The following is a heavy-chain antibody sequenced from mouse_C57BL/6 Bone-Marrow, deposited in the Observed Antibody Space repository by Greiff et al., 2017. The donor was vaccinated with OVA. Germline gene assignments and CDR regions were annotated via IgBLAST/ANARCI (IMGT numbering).Heavy chain of an antibody. D-gene: IGHD2-5*01. J-gene: IGHJ4*01. CDR1: GYSITSGYY. CDR2: ISYDGSN. CDR3: ARGYSTYAMDY. V-gene: IGHV3-6*01. Sequence: EVKLMESGPGLVKPSQSLSLTCSVTGYSITSGYYWNWIRQFPGNKLEWMGYISYDGSNNYNPSLKNRISITRDTSKNQFFLKLNSVTTEDTATYYCARGYSTYAMDYWGQGTSVTVSS.